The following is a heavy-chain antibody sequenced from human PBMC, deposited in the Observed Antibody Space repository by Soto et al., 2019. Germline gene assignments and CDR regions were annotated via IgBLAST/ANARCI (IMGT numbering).Heavy chain of an antibody. V-gene: IGHV1-8*01. Sequence: ASVKVSCKASGYTFPSYDSNWVRQATGQGLEWVGWMNPNSGNTGYAQKFQGRVTMTRNTSISTAYMELSSLRSEDTAAYYCAREHYGNSAWFDPWGQGTLVTVSS. D-gene: IGHD3-10*01. J-gene: IGHJ5*02. CDR2: MNPNSGNT. CDR1: GYTFPSYD. CDR3: AREHYGNSAWFDP.